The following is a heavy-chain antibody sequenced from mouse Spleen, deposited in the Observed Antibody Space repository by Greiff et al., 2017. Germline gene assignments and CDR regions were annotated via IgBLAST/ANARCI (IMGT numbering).Heavy chain of an antibody. Sequence: VQLQQSGPGLVQPSQSLSITCTASGFSLTSYGVHWVRQSPGKGLEWLGVIGSGGSTDYNAAFISRLSISKDNSKSQVFFKMNSLQADDTARYYCARNRDGNDNYFDYWGQGTTLTVSS. J-gene: IGHJ2*01. CDR1: GFSLTSYG. CDR3: ARNRDGNDNYFDY. V-gene: IGHV2-2*01. D-gene: IGHD2-2*01. CDR2: IGSGGST.